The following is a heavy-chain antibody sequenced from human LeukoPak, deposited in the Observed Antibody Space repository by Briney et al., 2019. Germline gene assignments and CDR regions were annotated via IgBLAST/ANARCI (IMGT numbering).Heavy chain of an antibody. CDR2: IKPNSGGT. V-gene: IGHV1-2*02. CDR1: GYTFPGYY. D-gene: IGHD3-10*01. Sequence: ASVKVSCKASGYTFPGYYMHWVRQAPGQRLGGMGWIKPNSGGTNYAQKFQGRVTMTRETFISPAYMELSRLRSADTAVYYCATEYYYGSEGYRGATGWFDPWGQGTLVTVSS. J-gene: IGHJ5*02. CDR3: ATEYYYGSEGYRGATGWFDP.